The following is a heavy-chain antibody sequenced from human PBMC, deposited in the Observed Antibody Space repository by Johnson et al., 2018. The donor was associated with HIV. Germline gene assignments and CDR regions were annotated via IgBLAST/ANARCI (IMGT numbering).Heavy chain of an antibody. CDR1: GFTFSSYD. Sequence: VQLVESGGGLVQPGGSLRLSCAASGFTFSSYDMHWVRQATGKGLEWVSAIGPAGDTYYPASVKGRFTISRENAKNSLYLQMNSLRAGDTAVYYCAGIAAAGGDAFDIWGQGTMVTVSS. CDR2: IGPAGDT. V-gene: IGHV3-13*01. J-gene: IGHJ3*02. CDR3: AGIAAAGGDAFDI. D-gene: IGHD6-13*01.